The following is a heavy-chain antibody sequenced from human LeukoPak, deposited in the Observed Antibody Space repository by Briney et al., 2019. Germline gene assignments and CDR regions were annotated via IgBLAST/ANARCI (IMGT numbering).Heavy chain of an antibody. CDR1: GFTFSNYD. CDR2: ISYDGSNK. CDR3: AKDVIHDY. Sequence: GGSLRLSCAASGFTFSNYDMIWVRQAPGKGLEWVAVISYDGSNKYYADSVKGRFTISRDNSKNTLYLQMNSLRAEDTAVHYCAKDVIHDYWGQGTLVTVSS. J-gene: IGHJ4*02. D-gene: IGHD3-10*01. V-gene: IGHV3-30*18.